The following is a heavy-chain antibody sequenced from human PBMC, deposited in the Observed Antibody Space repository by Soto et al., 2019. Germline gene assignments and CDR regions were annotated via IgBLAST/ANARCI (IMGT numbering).Heavy chain of an antibody. CDR1: GYTFTSYA. Sequence: ASVKVSCKASGYTFTSYAMHWVRQAPGQRLEWMGWINAGNGNTKYSQKFQGRVTITRDTSASTAYMELSSLRSEDTAVYYCERDRRIAVAESTFDYWGQGTLVTVSS. J-gene: IGHJ4*02. CDR3: ERDRRIAVAESTFDY. D-gene: IGHD6-19*01. V-gene: IGHV1-3*01. CDR2: INAGNGNT.